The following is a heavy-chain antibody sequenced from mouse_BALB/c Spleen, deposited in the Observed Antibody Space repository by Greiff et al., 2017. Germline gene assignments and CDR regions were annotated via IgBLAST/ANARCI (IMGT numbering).Heavy chain of an antibody. CDR1: GYSITSDYA. Sequence: ESGPGLVKPSQSLSLTCTVTGYSITSDYAWNWIRQFPGNKLEWMGYISYSGSTSYNPSLKSRISITRDTSKNQFFLQLNSVTTEDTATYYCARALYAMDYWGQGTSVTVSS. CDR3: ARALYAMDY. CDR2: ISYSGST. J-gene: IGHJ4*01. V-gene: IGHV3-2*02.